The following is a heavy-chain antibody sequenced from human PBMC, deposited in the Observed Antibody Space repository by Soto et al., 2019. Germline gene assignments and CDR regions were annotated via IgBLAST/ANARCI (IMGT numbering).Heavy chain of an antibody. V-gene: IGHV4-31*03. CDR2: IYYTGSA. CDR3: ARDFHTALTKNWFAS. Sequence: QVQLQESGPGLVKPSQTLSLTCTVSGGSISSGDYYWSWLRQHPQKGLEWIGYIYYTGSAYYNPSRKNRVTISVDTAKSQFSLRMSSVSAADTAVYYCARDFHTALTKNWFASRGQGTLVTVSS. J-gene: IGHJ5*01. D-gene: IGHD4-4*01. CDR1: GGSISSGDYY.